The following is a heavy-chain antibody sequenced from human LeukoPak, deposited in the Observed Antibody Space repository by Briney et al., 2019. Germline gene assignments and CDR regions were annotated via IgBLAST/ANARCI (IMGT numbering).Heavy chain of an antibody. CDR1: GFTFSSYE. Sequence: GGSLRLSCAASGFTFSSYEMNWVRQAPGKGLEWVSTISGSGITTYYAGSVKGRFAISRDNSKSTLYLQMSSLRAEDTAVYYCVKDQRFGDLDDYRGQGTLVTVSS. D-gene: IGHD3-10*01. J-gene: IGHJ4*02. CDR3: VKDQRFGDLDDY. V-gene: IGHV3-23*01. CDR2: ISGSGITT.